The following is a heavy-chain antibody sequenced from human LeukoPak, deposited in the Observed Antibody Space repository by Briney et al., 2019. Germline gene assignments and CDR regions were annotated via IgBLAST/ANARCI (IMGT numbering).Heavy chain of an antibody. CDR1: GFTFSNVW. CDR2: IKSKTDGGTT. V-gene: IGHV3-15*01. Sequence: GGSLRLSCAASGFTFSNVWMSWVRQAPGKGLEWVGRIKSKTDGGTTDYAAPVKGRFTISRDDSKNTQNLQMNSLKTEDTAVYYCTPSMAVAGSLDYWGQGTLVTVSS. J-gene: IGHJ4*02. D-gene: IGHD6-19*01. CDR3: TPSMAVAGSLDY.